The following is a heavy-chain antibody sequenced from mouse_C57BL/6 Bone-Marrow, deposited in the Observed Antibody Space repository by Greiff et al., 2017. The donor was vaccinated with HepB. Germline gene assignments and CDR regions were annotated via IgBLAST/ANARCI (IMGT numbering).Heavy chain of an antibody. D-gene: IGHD2-3*01. Sequence: VQLQQPGAELVKPGASVKLSCKASGYTFTSYWMQWVKQRPGQGLEWIGEIDPSDSYTNYNQKFKGKATLTVDTSSSTAYMQLSSLTSEDSAVYYCARSMVTKAMDYWGQGTSVTVSS. CDR1: GYTFTSYW. J-gene: IGHJ4*01. V-gene: IGHV1-50*01. CDR3: ARSMVTKAMDY. CDR2: IDPSDSYT.